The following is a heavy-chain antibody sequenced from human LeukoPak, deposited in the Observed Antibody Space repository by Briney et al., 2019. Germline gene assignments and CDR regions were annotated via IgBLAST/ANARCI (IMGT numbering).Heavy chain of an antibody. J-gene: IGHJ4*02. D-gene: IGHD3-22*01. CDR2: ISGSSGST. CDR3: AKTGAVLIVYYFDS. CDR1: GFTFSTYT. Sequence: GGSLRLSCAASGFTFSTYTMDWVRQAPGKGLEWVSAISGSSGSTYYADSVKGRFTISRDNSKNTLYLQMNSLRAEDTAVYYCAKTGAVLIVYYFDSWGQGTLVTVSS. V-gene: IGHV3-23*01.